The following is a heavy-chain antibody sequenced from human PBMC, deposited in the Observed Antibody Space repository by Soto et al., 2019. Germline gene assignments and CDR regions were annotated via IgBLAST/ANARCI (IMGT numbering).Heavy chain of an antibody. CDR2: ITPILGIA. CDR3: ARGGGRIPLYYYYGMDV. Sequence: QVQLVQSGAEVKKPGSSVKVSCKASGGTFSSYTISWVRQAPGQGLEWMGRITPILGIANYAQKFQGRVTITADKSTSTAYMELSSLSSEDTAVYYCARGGGRIPLYYYYGMDVWGQGTTVTVSS. J-gene: IGHJ6*02. V-gene: IGHV1-69*02. CDR1: GGTFSSYT.